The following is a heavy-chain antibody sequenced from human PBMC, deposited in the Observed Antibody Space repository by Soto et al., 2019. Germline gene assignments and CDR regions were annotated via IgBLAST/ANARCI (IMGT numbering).Heavy chain of an antibody. V-gene: IGHV3-23*01. D-gene: IGHD3-10*01. CDR2: LSGSGGTT. CDR3: AKQRAGYGSGSDTFYFDF. CDR1: AFTFSTDA. J-gene: IGHJ4*02. Sequence: GRSLRLSWSTSAFTFSTDAMNWVRQAPGKGLEWVSALSGSGGTTYYADSVRGRFTISRDNSKNTLFLQMSSLRAEDTALYYCAKQRAGYGSGSDTFYFDFWGQGTLVTVSS.